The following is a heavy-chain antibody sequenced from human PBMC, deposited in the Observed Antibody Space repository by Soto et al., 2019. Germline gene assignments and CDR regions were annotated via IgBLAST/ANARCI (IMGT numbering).Heavy chain of an antibody. CDR1: GFTVSSSY. J-gene: IGHJ6*02. CDR3: ARHPSGTTAGTYYGMDV. CDR2: IYSGGNT. Sequence: EVQLVETGGGLIQPGGSLRLSCAASGFTVSSSYMTWVRQAPGKGLEWVSVIYSGGNTYYADSVKGRFTISRDNSKNTLYLQMNSLRAEDTAVYYCARHPSGTTAGTYYGMDVWGQWTTVTVSS. D-gene: IGHD1-26*01. V-gene: IGHV3-53*02.